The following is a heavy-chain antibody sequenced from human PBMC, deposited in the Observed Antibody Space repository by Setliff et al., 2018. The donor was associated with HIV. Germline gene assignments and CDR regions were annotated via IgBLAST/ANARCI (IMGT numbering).Heavy chain of an antibody. CDR3: ARDPPGYGDSNDY. CDR2: IYYSGST. V-gene: IGHV4-59*12. Sequence: SETLSLTCTVSDGSFSSDYWTWIRQTPGKGLEWIGYIYYSGSTKYNPSLKSRVTISVDTSKNQFSLKLSSVTAADTAVYYCARDPPGYGDSNDYWGQGTLVTVSS. CDR1: DGSFSSDY. D-gene: IGHD4-17*01. J-gene: IGHJ4*02.